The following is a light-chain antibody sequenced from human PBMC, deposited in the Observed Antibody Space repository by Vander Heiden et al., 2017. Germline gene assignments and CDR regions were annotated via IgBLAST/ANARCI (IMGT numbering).Light chain of an antibody. V-gene: IGLV2-11*01. J-gene: IGLJ3*02. CDR3: CAYAGSYTWV. CDR1: SSDVGGNNY. Sequence: QSALTQPRPVSGSPGQSVTISCTGTSSDVGGNNYGAWKRKHPGKAPKLMIDDVTKRASGVHDHFSGSKAGNTASLTISGLQAEDEADYYCCAYAGSYTWVFGGGTKLTVL. CDR2: DVT.